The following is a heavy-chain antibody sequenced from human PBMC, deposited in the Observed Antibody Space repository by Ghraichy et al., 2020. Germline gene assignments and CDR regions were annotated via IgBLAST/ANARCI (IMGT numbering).Heavy chain of an antibody. CDR1: GGSISSSSYY. CDR2: IYYSGST. D-gene: IGHD6-19*01. V-gene: IGHV4-39*01. CDR3: ATSPGAVTNWFDP. J-gene: IGHJ5*02. Sequence: SETLSLTCTVSGGSISSSSYYWGWIRQPPGKGLEWIGSIYYSGSTYYNPSLKSRVTISVDTSKNQFSLKLSSVTAADTAVYYCATSPGAVTNWFDPWGQGTLVTVSS.